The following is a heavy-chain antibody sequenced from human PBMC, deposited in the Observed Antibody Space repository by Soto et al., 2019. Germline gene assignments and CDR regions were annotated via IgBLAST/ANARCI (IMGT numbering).Heavy chain of an antibody. J-gene: IGHJ4*02. CDR1: GFKFSNYA. CDR3: AKARRAXXNXAFYFDF. Sequence: GGSLRLSCAASGFKFSNYAMSWVRQAPGKGLEWVSLISATGGGTYYADSVKGRFTISRDNSHNTLYLQVHSLTAEDTAVYYCAKARRAXXNXAFYFDFWGPGAQVTVSS. V-gene: IGHV3-23*01. CDR2: ISATGGGT.